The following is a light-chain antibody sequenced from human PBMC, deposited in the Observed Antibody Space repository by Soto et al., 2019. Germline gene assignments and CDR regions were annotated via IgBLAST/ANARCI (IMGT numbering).Light chain of an antibody. CDR3: ETWDSNTVV. CDR2: LEGSGSY. CDR1: SEHSSYI. Sequence: QPVLTQSSSASASLGSSVKLTCTLSSEHSSYIIAWHQQQPGKAPRYLMKLEGSGSYNKGSGVPDRFSGSSSGADRYLTISNLQSEDEADYYCETWDSNTVVFGGGTKLTVL. V-gene: IGLV4-60*03. J-gene: IGLJ2*01.